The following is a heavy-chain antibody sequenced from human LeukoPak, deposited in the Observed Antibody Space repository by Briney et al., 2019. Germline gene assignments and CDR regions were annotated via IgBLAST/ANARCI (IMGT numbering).Heavy chain of an antibody. CDR1: GYSISSGYY. J-gene: IGHJ4*02. CDR3: ARVRGYCSSTICYRYYFDY. Sequence: SETLSLTCTVSGYSISSGYYWGWIRQPPGKGLEWIGTIYHSGSTYHNPSLKSRVTISVDTSKNQFSLKLTSVTAADTAVYYCARVRGYCSSTICYRYYFDYWGQGTLVTVSS. D-gene: IGHD2-2*01. V-gene: IGHV4-38-2*02. CDR2: IYHSGST.